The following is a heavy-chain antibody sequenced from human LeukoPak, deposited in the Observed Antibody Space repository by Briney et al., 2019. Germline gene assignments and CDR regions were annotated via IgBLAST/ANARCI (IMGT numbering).Heavy chain of an antibody. CDR1: GYTFTGYY. D-gene: IGHD6-19*01. Sequence: ASVKVSCKASGYTFTGYYMHWVRQAPGQGLEWMGWINPNSGGTNYAQKFQGRVTMTEDTSTDTAYMELSSLRSEDTAVYYCATDLAVTASGYWGQGTLVTVSS. J-gene: IGHJ4*02. CDR2: INPNSGGT. CDR3: ATDLAVTASGY. V-gene: IGHV1-2*02.